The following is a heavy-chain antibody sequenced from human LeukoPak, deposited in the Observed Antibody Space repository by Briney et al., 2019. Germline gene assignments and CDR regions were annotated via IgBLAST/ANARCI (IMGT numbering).Heavy chain of an antibody. Sequence: KPSETLSLTCTVYGGSISSYYWSWIRQPAGKGLEWIGYIYYSGSTNYNPSLKSRVTISVDTSKNQFSLKLSSVTAADTAVYYCARKRIAAAGTPEYYFDYWGQGTLVTVSS. V-gene: IGHV4-59*08. J-gene: IGHJ4*02. CDR1: GGSISSYY. D-gene: IGHD6-13*01. CDR2: IYYSGST. CDR3: ARKRIAAAGTPEYYFDY.